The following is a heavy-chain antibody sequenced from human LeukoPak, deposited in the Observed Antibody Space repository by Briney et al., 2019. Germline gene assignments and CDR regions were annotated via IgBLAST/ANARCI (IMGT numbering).Heavy chain of an antibody. V-gene: IGHV3-21*01. J-gene: IGHJ4*02. D-gene: IGHD3-10*01. CDR2: ISSSSSYI. Sequence: GGSLRLSCAASGFTFSSYSMNWVRQAPGKGLEWVSSISSSSSYIYYADSVKGRFTISRDNAKNSLYLQMNSLRAEDTAVYYCARDFLGFYYGSGSYRGTDYWGQGTLVTVSS. CDR3: ARDFLGFYYGSGSYRGTDY. CDR1: GFTFSSYS.